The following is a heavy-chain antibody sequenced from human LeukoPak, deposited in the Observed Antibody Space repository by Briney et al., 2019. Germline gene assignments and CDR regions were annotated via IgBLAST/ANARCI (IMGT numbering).Heavy chain of an antibody. V-gene: IGHV1-8*01. CDR2: MNPNSGNT. CDR3: ARGTRYCSSTSCYRGYYYYYMDV. Sequence: ASVKVSCKASGYTFTSYDINWVRQATGQGLEWMGWMNPNSGNTGYAQKFQGRVTMTRNTSISTAYVELSSLRSEDTAVYYCARGTRYCSSTSCYRGYYYYYMDVWGKGTTVTVSS. D-gene: IGHD2-2*01. J-gene: IGHJ6*03. CDR1: GYTFTSYD.